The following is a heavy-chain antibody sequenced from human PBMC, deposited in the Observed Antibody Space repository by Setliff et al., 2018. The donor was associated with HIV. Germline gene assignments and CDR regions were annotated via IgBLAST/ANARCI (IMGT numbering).Heavy chain of an antibody. V-gene: IGHV3-7*03. D-gene: IGHD3-10*02. CDR2: IKYDGSQK. J-gene: IGHJ4*02. CDR1: GLTFSNYW. CDR3: ARENYYVTEY. Sequence: GGSLRLSCAVSGLTFSNYWMTWVRQAPGMGLEWVANIKYDGSQKYYVDSVKGRFTISRDNAKNSLYLQMNSLTAEDTAVYYCARENYYVTEYWGQGTLVTVSS.